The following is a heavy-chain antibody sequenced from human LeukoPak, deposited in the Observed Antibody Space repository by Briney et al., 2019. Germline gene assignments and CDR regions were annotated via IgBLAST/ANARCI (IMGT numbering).Heavy chain of an antibody. CDR3: ARVGRGKGGKTRKLYYGDYAIYAFDI. Sequence: ASVKVSCKASGYTFTSYDINWVRQATGQGLEWMGWMNPNSGNTGYAQKFQGRVTMTRNTSISTAYMELSSLRSEDTAVYYCARVGRGKGGKTRKLYYGDYAIYAFDIWGQGTMVTVSS. V-gene: IGHV1-8*01. D-gene: IGHD4-17*01. CDR2: MNPNSGNT. J-gene: IGHJ3*02. CDR1: GYTFTSYD.